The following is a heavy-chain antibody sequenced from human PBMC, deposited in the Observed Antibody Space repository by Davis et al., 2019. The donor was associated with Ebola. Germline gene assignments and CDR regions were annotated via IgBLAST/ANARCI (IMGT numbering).Heavy chain of an antibody. D-gene: IGHD6-13*01. CDR1: GFTFSSFG. CDR2: ISYDGSRR. Sequence: PGGSLRLSCAASGFTFSSFGMHWVRQAPGKGLEWVAVISYDGSRRYYADSVKGRFTISRDNSKNTMYLQMNSLRAEDTAVYYCARYPGMAAAGTGYYYGMDVWGQGTTVTVSS. J-gene: IGHJ6*02. CDR3: ARYPGMAAAGTGYYYGMDV. V-gene: IGHV3-30*19.